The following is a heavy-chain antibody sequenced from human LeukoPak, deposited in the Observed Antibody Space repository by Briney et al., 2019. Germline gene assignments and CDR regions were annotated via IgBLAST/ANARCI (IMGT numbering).Heavy chain of an antibody. CDR3: ARDHSWELHEYFQH. Sequence: PGGSLRLSCAASGFTFDDYAMHWVRQAPGKGLEWVSGISWNSGSIGYADSVKGRFTISRDNAKNSLYLQMNSLRAEDTALYYCARDHSWELHEYFQHWGQGTLVTVSS. V-gene: IGHV3-9*01. J-gene: IGHJ1*01. CDR1: GFTFDDYA. CDR2: ISWNSGSI. D-gene: IGHD1-26*01.